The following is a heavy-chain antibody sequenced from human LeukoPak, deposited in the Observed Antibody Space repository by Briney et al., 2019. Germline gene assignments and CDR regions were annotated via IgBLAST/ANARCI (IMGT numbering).Heavy chain of an antibody. CDR2: IYYSGST. CDR3: ARDNQLIDY. J-gene: IGHJ4*02. CDR1: GGSISSSFYY. V-gene: IGHV4-30-4*01. Sequence: SETLSLTCTVSGGSISSSFYYWSWIRQPPGKGLEWIGYIYYSGSTYYNPSLKSRVTISVDTSKNQFSLKLSSVTAADTAVYYCARDNQLIDYWGQGTLVTVSS. D-gene: IGHD2-2*01.